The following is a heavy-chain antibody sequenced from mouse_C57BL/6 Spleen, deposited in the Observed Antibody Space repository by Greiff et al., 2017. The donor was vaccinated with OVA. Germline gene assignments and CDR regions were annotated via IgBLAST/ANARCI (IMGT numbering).Heavy chain of an antibody. V-gene: IGHV1-55*01. CDR3: ARSGRLDGGGGE. J-gene: IGHJ2*01. CDR2: IYPGSGNT. CDR1: GYTFTSYW. Sequence: QVQLQQPGAELVKPGASVKMSCKASGYTFTSYWITWVKQRPGQGLEWIGDIYPGSGNTPHNEKFKSKATLTVDTSSSTAYMQLSSLTSEDSAVYYCARSGRLDGGGGEWGQGTTLTVSS.